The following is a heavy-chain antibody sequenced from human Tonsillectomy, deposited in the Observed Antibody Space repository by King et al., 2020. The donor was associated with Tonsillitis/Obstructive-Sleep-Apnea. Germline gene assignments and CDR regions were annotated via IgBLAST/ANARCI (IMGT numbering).Heavy chain of an antibody. CDR1: GFTFSSYW. CDR3: TRDDLLGWGWFDP. V-gene: IGHV3-74*01. D-gene: IGHD2-21*01. CDR2: INSDGSIT. Sequence: VQLVESGGGLVQPGGSLRLSCAASGFTFSSYWMHWVRQAPGKGLVWVSRINSDGSITSYADSVKGRFTISRDNAKNTLYLQMNSLRAEDTAVYYCTRDDLLGWGWFDPWGQGTLVTVSS. J-gene: IGHJ5*02.